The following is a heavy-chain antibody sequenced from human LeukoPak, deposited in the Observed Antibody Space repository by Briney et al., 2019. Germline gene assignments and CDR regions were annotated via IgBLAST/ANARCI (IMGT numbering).Heavy chain of an antibody. V-gene: IGHV1-2*02. CDR1: GYTFTGYY. Sequence: ASVTVSCKASGYTFTGYYMHWVRQAPGQGLEWMGWINPNSGGTNYAQKFQGRVTMTRDTSISTAYMELSRLRSDDTAVYYCARTSYDTSGYPTLGYWGQGTLVTVSS. CDR3: ARTSYDTSGYPTLGY. CDR2: INPNSGGT. J-gene: IGHJ4*02. D-gene: IGHD3-22*01.